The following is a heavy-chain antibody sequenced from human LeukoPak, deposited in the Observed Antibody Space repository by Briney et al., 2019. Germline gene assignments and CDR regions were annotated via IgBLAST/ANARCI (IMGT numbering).Heavy chain of an antibody. Sequence: PSETLSLTCTVSGGSISSSSYYWGWIRQPPGKGLEWIGSIYYSGSTYYNPSLKSRVTISGDTSKNQFSLRLSSVTAADTAVYYCARASYSYGINGWVPFDYWGQGTLVTVSS. CDR2: IYYSGST. CDR3: ARASYSYGINGWVPFDY. CDR1: GGSISSSSYY. D-gene: IGHD2-8*01. V-gene: IGHV4-39*07. J-gene: IGHJ4*02.